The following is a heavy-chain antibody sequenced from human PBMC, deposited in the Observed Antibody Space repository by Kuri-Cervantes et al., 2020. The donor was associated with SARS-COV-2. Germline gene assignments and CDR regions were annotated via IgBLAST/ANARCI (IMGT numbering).Heavy chain of an antibody. J-gene: IGHJ4*02. CDR3: ARDLSSGLWAFDY. V-gene: IGHV3-48*01. CDR2: IGSSSSII. D-gene: IGHD5-18*01. Sequence: ETLSLTCAASGFTFSDYSMNWVRQAPGKGLEWVSYIGSSSSIIYYADSMKGRFTISRDNAKNSLYLQMNSLRAEDTAVYYCARDLSSGLWAFDYWGQGTLVTVSS. CDR1: GFTFSDYS.